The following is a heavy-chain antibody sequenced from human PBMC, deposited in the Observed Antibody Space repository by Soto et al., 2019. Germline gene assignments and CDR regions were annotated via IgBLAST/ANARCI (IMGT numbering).Heavy chain of an antibody. J-gene: IGHJ5*02. CDR3: ARDPYYYDSSGYYGFDYWGQGTLVTVSSGKQSNWGVPETLLCSVWFDP. Sequence: ASVKVSCKASGGTFSSYAISWVRQAPGQGLEWMGGIIPIFGTANYAQKFQGRVTITADESTSTAYMELSSLRSEDTAVYYCARDPYYYDSSGYYGFDYWGQGTLVTVSSGKQSNWGVPETLLCSVWFDPWGQGTLVTVSS. D-gene: IGHD3-22*01. CDR1: GGTFSSYA. CDR2: IIPIFGTA. V-gene: IGHV1-69*13.